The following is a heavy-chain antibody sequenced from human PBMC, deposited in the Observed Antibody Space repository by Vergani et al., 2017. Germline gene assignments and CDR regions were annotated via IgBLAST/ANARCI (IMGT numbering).Heavy chain of an antibody. Sequence: QLQLQESGPGLVKPSETLSLTCTVSGGSISSSSYYWGWIRQPPGKGLEWIGSIYSSGSTYYNPSLKSRVTISVDTSKNQFSLKLSSVTAADTAVYYCARRSRVTTGFDYWGQGTLVTVSS. J-gene: IGHJ4*02. D-gene: IGHD4-17*01. CDR3: ARRSRVTTGFDY. V-gene: IGHV4-39*01. CDR2: IYSSGST. CDR1: GGSISSSSYY.